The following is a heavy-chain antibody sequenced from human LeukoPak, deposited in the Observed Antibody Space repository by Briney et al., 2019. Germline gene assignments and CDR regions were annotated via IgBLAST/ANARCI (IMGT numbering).Heavy chain of an antibody. Sequence: SETLSLTCTVSGGSISSSSYYWGWIRQPPGKGLEWIGSIYYSGSTYYNPSLKSRVTISVDTSKNQFSLKLSSVTAADTAVYYCARAEGYGSGTYYRAFDYWGQGTLVTVSS. CDR1: GGSISSSSYY. CDR2: IYYSGST. V-gene: IGHV4-39*07. CDR3: ARAEGYGSGTYYRAFDY. J-gene: IGHJ4*02. D-gene: IGHD3-10*01.